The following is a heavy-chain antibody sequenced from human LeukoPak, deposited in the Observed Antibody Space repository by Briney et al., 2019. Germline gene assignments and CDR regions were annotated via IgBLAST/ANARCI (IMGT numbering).Heavy chain of an antibody. J-gene: IGHJ4*02. Sequence: GGSLRLSCGGSGFTFSSYAMSWVRQAPGKGLEWVSAISGSGTDTFYANSVKGRFTISRDNPKNTLYLQMSSLRAEDTAVYYWAKVGGSSCYSPSDYWGQGTLVTVSS. V-gene: IGHV3-23*01. D-gene: IGHD2-15*01. CDR1: GFTFSSYA. CDR2: ISGSGTDT. CDR3: AKVGGSSCYSPSDY.